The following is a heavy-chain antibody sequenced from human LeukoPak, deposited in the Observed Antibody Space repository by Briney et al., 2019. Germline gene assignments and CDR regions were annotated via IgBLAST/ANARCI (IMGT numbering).Heavy chain of an antibody. CDR1: GFXFSNHW. D-gene: IGHD6-13*01. V-gene: IGHV3-74*01. J-gene: IGHJ4*02. CDR3: ARGLVGAAGLFDY. Sequence: GGSLRLSCAASGFXFSNHWIHWVRQAPGKGRIWVSRINQDGSTTDYADSVKGRFTISRDNAKNTLFLQMSSLRAEDTAVYYCARGLVGAAGLFDYWGQGALVTVSS. CDR2: INQDGSTT.